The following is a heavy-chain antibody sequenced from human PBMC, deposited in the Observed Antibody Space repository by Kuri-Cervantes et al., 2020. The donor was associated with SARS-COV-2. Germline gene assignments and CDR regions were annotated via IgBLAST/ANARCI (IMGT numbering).Heavy chain of an antibody. V-gene: IGHV3-21*01. CDR3: ARGSSSTYFDY. CDR1: GFTFSSYS. CDR2: ISSSSSYI. J-gene: IGHJ4*02. D-gene: IGHD6-6*01. Sequence: GVLRLSCAASGFTFSSYSMNWVRQAPGKGLEWVSSISSSSSYIYYADSVKGRFTISRDNAKNSLYLQMNSLRAEDTAVYYCARGSSSTYFDYWGQGTLVTVSS.